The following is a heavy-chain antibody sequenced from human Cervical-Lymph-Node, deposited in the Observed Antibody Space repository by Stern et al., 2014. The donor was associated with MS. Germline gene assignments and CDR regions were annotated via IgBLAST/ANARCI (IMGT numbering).Heavy chain of an antibody. V-gene: IGHV3-7*03. CDR2: IKQDGSET. CDR1: GFTFSSLW. D-gene: IGHD5-18*01. J-gene: IGHJ4*02. Sequence: EVQLVASGGGLVQPGGSLRLSCAASGFTFSSLWMNWVRQAPGKGLEWGANIKQDGSETHYVDSVKGRFTISRDNAKNALYLQMNSLRAEDTAMYYCARGGYSYAFGIDSWGQGTLLTVSS. CDR3: ARGGYSYAFGIDS.